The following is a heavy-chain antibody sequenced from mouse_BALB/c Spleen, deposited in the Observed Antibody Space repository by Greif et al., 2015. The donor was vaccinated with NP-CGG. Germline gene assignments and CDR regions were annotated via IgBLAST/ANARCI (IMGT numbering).Heavy chain of an antibody. Sequence: EVMLVESGGGLVQPGGSLRLSCATSGFTFTDYYMSWVRQPPGKALEWLGFIRNNANGYTTEYSASVKGRFTISRDNSQSILYLQMNTLRAEDSATYYCARDTGILYWYFDVWGAGTTVTVSS. CDR2: IRNNANGYTT. D-gene: IGHD4-1*01. CDR1: GFTFTDYY. V-gene: IGHV7-3*02. CDR3: ARDTGILYWYFDV. J-gene: IGHJ1*01.